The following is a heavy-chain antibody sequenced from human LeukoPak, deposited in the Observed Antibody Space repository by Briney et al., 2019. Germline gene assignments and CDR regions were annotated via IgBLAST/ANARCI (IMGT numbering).Heavy chain of an antibody. CDR2: MNPNSGNT. Sequence: ASVKVSCKASGYTFTSYDINWVRQATGQGLEWMGWMNPNSGNTGYAQKFQGRVTMTRNTSISTAYMELSSLRSEDTAVYYCARAPLYYYHYYMDVWGKGTTVTVSS. CDR1: GYTFTSYD. J-gene: IGHJ6*03. V-gene: IGHV1-8*01. CDR3: ARAPLYYYHYYMDV.